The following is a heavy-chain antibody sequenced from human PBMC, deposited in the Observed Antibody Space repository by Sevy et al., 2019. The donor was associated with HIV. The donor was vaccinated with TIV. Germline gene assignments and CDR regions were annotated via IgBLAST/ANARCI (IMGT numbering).Heavy chain of an antibody. J-gene: IGHJ4*02. CDR2: IIPIFGTA. CDR3: ARGIAAAGTVFDY. CDR1: GGTFSSYA. Sequence: ASVKVSCKASGGTFSSYAISWVRQAPGQGLEWMGRIIPIFGTANYAQKFQGRVTITADESTRTAYMGLSSRRSEDTAGYYCARGIAAAGTVFDYWGQGTLVTVSS. V-gene: IGHV1-69*13. D-gene: IGHD6-13*01.